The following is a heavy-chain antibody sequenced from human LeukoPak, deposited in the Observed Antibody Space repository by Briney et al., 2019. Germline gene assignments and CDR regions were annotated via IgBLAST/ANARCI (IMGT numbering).Heavy chain of an antibody. CDR2: IYYSGNS. CDR3: ARIFLGYASGRYFDY. CDR1: GYSISSTNW. V-gene: IGHV4-28*06. J-gene: IGHJ4*02. Sequence: MAAETLSLTCAVSGYSISSTNWWGWIRQPPGKALEWNGYIYYSGNSNYNPSLKRRVTMSVDTSKNQVSLILSSVTALDTAVYYCARIFLGYASGRYFDYWGQGTLVTVSS. D-gene: IGHD2-2*01.